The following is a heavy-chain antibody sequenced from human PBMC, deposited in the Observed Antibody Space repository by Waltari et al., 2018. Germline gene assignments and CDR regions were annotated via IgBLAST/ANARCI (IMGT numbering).Heavy chain of an antibody. CDR1: GGSISSSSYY. D-gene: IGHD3-10*01. CDR3: ARDRGGSDYDY. V-gene: IGHV4-39*07. CDR2: IDYSGST. Sequence: QLQLQESGPGLVKPSETLSLTCTVSGGSISSSSYYWGWIRQPPGKGLEWIGSIDYSGSTYYNPSLKSRVTISVDTSKNQFSLKLSSVTAADTAVYYCARDRGGSDYDYWGQGTLVTVSS. J-gene: IGHJ4*02.